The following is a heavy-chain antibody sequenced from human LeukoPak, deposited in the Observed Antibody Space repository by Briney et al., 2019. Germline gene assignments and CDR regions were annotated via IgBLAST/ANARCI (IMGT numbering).Heavy chain of an antibody. CDR1: GFTFSSYA. Sequence: PGGSLRLSCAASGFTFSSYAMSWVRQAPGKGLEWVSAISGSGGSTYYADSVKGRFTISRDNYKNTLYLQMNSLRAEDTAVYYCAKLSDYYGSGSYLDYWGQGTLVTVSS. CDR3: AKLSDYYGSGSYLDY. V-gene: IGHV3-23*01. J-gene: IGHJ4*02. CDR2: ISGSGGST. D-gene: IGHD3-10*01.